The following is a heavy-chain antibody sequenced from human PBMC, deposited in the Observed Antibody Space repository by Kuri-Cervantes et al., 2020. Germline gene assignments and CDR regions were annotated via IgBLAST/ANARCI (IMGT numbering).Heavy chain of an antibody. CDR3: ARDLGATMRVMGY. Sequence: GESLKISCTVSGFTFSSYTMSWVRQAPGKGLEWVSAISGSGGSTYYADSVKGRFTISRDNSKNTLYLQMNSLRAEDTAVYYCARDLGATMRVMGYWGQGTLVTVSS. CDR1: GFTFSSYT. J-gene: IGHJ4*02. V-gene: IGHV3-23*01. D-gene: IGHD1-26*01. CDR2: ISGSGGST.